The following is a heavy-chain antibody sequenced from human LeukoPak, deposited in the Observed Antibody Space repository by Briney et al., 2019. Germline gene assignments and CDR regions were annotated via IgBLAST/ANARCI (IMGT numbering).Heavy chain of an antibody. CDR2: ISNDGSPK. CDR3: ARGESVDMGSIDD. V-gene: IGHV3-30*01. Sequence: GGSLRLSCAVSGFTFSNDPIHWVRQAPSNGIDLVAVISNDGSPKNYAEAVKGRLTIPRNNSKTTLFLQMDSRTTEGAAVCFCARGESVDMGSIDDWGQGTLVTVSS. D-gene: IGHD3-16*01. CDR1: GFTFSNDP. J-gene: IGHJ4*01.